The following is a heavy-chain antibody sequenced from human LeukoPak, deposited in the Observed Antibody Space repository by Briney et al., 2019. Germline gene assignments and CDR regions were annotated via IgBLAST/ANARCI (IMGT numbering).Heavy chain of an antibody. V-gene: IGHV4-59*01. D-gene: IGHD3-16*01. J-gene: IGHJ4*02. CDR2: IYYGGTT. Sequence: PSETLSLTCTVSGDSISSYYWSWIRQPPGKGLEWIGSIYYGGTTNYNPSLKSRVTISIDTSKNQFSLELTSVTAADTAVFYCAKGRASHEYWGQGVLVTVSS. CDR3: AKGRASHEY. CDR1: GDSISSYY.